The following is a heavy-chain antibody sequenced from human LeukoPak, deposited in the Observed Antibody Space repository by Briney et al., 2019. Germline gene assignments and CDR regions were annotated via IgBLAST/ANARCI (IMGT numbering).Heavy chain of an antibody. CDR2: IIPIFCTA. D-gene: IGHD3-10*01. Sequence: SVKVSCKASGGTFSSCAISWVRQAPGQGLEWMGGIIPIFCTANYAQKFQGRVTITTDESTSTAYMELSSLRSEDTAVYYCAGDRTMVRGVIIPGFYMDVWGKGTTVTVSS. CDR1: GGTFSSCA. J-gene: IGHJ6*03. V-gene: IGHV1-69*05. CDR3: AGDRTMVRGVIIPGFYMDV.